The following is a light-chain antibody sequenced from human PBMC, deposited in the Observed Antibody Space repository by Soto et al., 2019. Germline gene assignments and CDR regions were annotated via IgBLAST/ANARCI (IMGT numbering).Light chain of an antibody. J-gene: IGKJ1*01. V-gene: IGKV1-5*03. CDR2: KAS. CDR1: QTISSW. CDR3: QHYNSYSEA. Sequence: DIQMTQSPSSLSGSVGDRVTITCRASQTISSWLAWYQQKPGKAPTLLIYKASTLKSGVPSRFSGSGSGTEFTLTISSLQPDDFATYYCQHYNSYSEAFGQGTKVDI.